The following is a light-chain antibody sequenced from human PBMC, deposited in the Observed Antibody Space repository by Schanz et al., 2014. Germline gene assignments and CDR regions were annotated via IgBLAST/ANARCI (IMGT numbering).Light chain of an antibody. J-gene: IGLJ3*02. Sequence: QSVLTQPPSVSGAPGQRVTISCTGSSSNIGAGYDVHWYQQLPGTAPKLLIYGNNNRPSGVPDRFSGSRSGTSASLAITGLQAEDEADYYCCSYVAHHWLFGVGTKLTVL. CDR3: CSYVAHHWL. CDR2: GNN. V-gene: IGLV1-40*01. CDR1: SSNIGAGYD.